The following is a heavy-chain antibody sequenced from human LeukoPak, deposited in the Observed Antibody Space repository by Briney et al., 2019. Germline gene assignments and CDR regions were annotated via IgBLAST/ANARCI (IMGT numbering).Heavy chain of an antibody. CDR3: ARVTGYRIEDYFDY. Sequence: PSGTLSLTCTVSGGSISSSSYYWSWIRQPPGKGLEWIGYIYYSGSTNYNPSLKSRVTISVETSKNEFSLKLRSVTAADTAVYYCARVTGYRIEDYFDYWGQGTLVTVSS. J-gene: IGHJ4*02. V-gene: IGHV4-61*01. CDR1: GGSISSSSYY. D-gene: IGHD6-13*01. CDR2: IYYSGST.